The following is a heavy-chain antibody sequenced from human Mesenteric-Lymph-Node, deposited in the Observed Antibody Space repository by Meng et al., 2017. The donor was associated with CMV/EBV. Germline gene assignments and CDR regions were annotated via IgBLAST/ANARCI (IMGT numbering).Heavy chain of an antibody. CDR3: ARIPRGAGYYHYGMDV. V-gene: IGHV4-59*01. CDR2: IYYSGGT. CDR1: GVSISNYY. D-gene: IGHD3-10*01. Sequence: SETLSLTCSVSGVSISNYYWNWIRQPPGKGLEWIGYIYYSGGTNYNPSLGSRVTISVDTSMNEVSLKLTSMTAADTAVYYCARIPRGAGYYHYGMDVWGQGTTVTVSS. J-gene: IGHJ6*02.